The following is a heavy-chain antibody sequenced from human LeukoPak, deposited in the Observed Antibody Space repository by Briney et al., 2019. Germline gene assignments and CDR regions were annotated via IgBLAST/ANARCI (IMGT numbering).Heavy chain of an antibody. Sequence: GASVKVSCKASGGTFTGYYMHWVRQAPGQGLEWMGWINPNSGGTNYAQKFQGRVTMTRDTSISTAYMELSGLRSDDTAVYYCARHYSSGWYNYWGQGTLVTVSS. J-gene: IGHJ4*02. CDR2: INPNSGGT. D-gene: IGHD6-19*01. V-gene: IGHV1-2*02. CDR3: ARHYSSGWYNY. CDR1: GGTFTGYY.